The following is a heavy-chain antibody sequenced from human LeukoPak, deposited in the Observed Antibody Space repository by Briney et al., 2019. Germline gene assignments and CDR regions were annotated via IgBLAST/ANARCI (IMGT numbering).Heavy chain of an antibody. CDR2: IYSDNT. CDR1: GFTVSSNS. Sequence: PGGSLRLSCTVSGFTVSSNSMSCVRQAPGKGLEWVSFIYSDNTHYSDYVKRRFPISRDNSKNTLYLQMNSPSAEDTAVYYCAIRAGAYSHPYDYWGQGNLVTASS. D-gene: IGHD4/OR15-4a*01. J-gene: IGHJ4*02. CDR3: AIRAGAYSHPYDY. V-gene: IGHV3-53*01.